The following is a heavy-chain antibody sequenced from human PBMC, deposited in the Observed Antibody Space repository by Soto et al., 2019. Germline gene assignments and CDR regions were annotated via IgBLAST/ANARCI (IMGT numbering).Heavy chain of an antibody. CDR1: GGTFSSYA. D-gene: IGHD3-9*01. V-gene: IGHV1-69*13. CDR3: ARGVGLSYDILTGPSYYYYGMDV. CDR2: IIPIFGTA. J-gene: IGHJ6*02. Sequence: SVKVSCKASGGTFSSYAISWVRQAPGQGLEWMGGIIPIFGTANYAQKFQGRVTITADESTSTAYMELSSLRSEDTAVYYCARGVGLSYDILTGPSYYYYGMDVWGQGTTVTV.